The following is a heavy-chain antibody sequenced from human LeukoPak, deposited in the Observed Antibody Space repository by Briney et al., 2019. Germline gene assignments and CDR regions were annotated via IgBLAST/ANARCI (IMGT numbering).Heavy chain of an antibody. J-gene: IGHJ4*02. V-gene: IGHV4-34*01. CDR1: GGSFSGYY. CDR2: INHSGST. CDR3: ASIPHPTIFGVVTLDY. Sequence: SETLSLTCAVYGGSFSGYYWSWIRQPPGKGLEWIGEINHSGSTNYNPSLKSRVTISVDTSKNQFSPKLSSVTAADTAVYYCASIPHPTIFGVVTLDYWGQGTLVTVSS. D-gene: IGHD3-3*01.